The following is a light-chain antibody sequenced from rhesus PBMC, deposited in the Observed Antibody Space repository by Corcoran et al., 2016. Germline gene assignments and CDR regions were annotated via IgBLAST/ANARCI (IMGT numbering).Light chain of an antibody. CDR2: KAS. J-gene: IGKJ1*01. CDR3: LQCSSSPRT. Sequence: DIQMTQSPSSLSASVGDTVTISCRASQSISTWLDWYQQKPGKAPKLLIYKASSLQSGVPSRFSGSGSETDFTLTISSLQPEDFATYYCLQCSSSPRTFGQGTKVEIK. CDR1: QSISTW. V-gene: IGKV1-22*01.